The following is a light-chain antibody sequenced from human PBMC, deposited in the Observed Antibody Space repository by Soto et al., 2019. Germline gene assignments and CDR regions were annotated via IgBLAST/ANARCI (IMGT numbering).Light chain of an antibody. CDR3: MQGHRAPST. V-gene: IGKV2-28*01. J-gene: IGKJ1*01. Sequence: DIVMTQSPLSLPVTPGEPASFSCRSSQSLLHSNGYNYLDWYLQKPGQSPQLLIYLGSNRASGVPDRFSGSGSGTDFTLKISRVEAEDVGVYYCMQGHRAPSTFGQGTKVEIK. CDR1: QSLLHSNGYNY. CDR2: LGS.